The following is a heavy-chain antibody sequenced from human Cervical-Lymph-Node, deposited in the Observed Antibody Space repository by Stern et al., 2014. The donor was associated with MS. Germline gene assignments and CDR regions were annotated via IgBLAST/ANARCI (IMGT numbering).Heavy chain of an antibody. V-gene: IGHV3-33*01. D-gene: IGHD6-13*01. J-gene: IGHJ4*02. CDR2: IWYEGSNA. Sequence: VQLVESGGGVVQPGRSLRLSCAASGFTFSRYAMHWVRQAPGKGLEWVALIWYEGSNAYYADSVTGRFTISRNNFKNTLYLQMNSLRAEDTAVYYCASAYSSSHYYFDYWGQGTLVTVSS. CDR1: GFTFSRYA. CDR3: ASAYSSSHYYFDY.